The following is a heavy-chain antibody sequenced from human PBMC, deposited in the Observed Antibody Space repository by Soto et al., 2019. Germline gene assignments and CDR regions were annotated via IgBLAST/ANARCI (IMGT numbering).Heavy chain of an antibody. Sequence: SETLSLTCAVSGGSISIGTYSWSWIRQPPGKGLEWIGYIYYSGSTDYNPSLRSRVTISVDRSKNQFSLTLSSVTAAKTAVYYCARAQSRGSGQFDYWGQGTMVTVYS. CDR2: IYYSGST. J-gene: IGHJ4*02. D-gene: IGHD7-27*01. CDR3: ARAQSRGSGQFDY. CDR1: GGSISIGTYS. V-gene: IGHV4-30-2*01.